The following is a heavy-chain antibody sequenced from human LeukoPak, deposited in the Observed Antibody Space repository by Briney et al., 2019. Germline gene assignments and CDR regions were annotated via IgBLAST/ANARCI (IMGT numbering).Heavy chain of an antibody. Sequence: PSETLSLTCAVYGWSFSGYYWSWIRQPPGKGLEWIGEINHSGSTNYNPSLKSRVTISVDTSKNQFSLKLSSVTGAETAVYYCARGLRWGITMVRARTYFDYGGQGTLVTVSS. J-gene: IGHJ4*02. D-gene: IGHD3-10*01. V-gene: IGHV4-34*01. CDR1: GWSFSGYY. CDR3: ARGLRWGITMVRARTYFDY. CDR2: INHSGST.